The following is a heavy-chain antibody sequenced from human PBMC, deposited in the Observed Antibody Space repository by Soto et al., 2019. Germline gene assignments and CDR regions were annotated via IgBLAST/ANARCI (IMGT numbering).Heavy chain of an antibody. D-gene: IGHD3-16*02. CDR2: IYSGGST. Sequence: GGSLRLSCAASGFTVSSNYMSWVRQAPGKGLEWVSVIYSGGSTYYADSVKGRFTISRDNSKNTLYLQMNSLRAEDTAVYYCATTPPLVRDYIWGSYRFPIDEIYYFDYWGQGTLVTVSS. V-gene: IGHV3-66*01. J-gene: IGHJ4*02. CDR1: GFTVSSNY. CDR3: ATTPPLVRDYIWGSYRFPIDEIYYFDY.